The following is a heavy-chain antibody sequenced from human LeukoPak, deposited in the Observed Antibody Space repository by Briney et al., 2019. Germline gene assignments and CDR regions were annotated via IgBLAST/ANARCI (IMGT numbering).Heavy chain of an antibody. CDR3: ARVEVLLWFGELFNEALDI. D-gene: IGHD3-10*01. J-gene: IGHJ3*02. Sequence: PSETLSLTCAVYGGSFSANYWSWIRQPPGKGLEWIGEVNHSGGTNYNTSLKSRVTISIDTSKSQFYLKLSSVTAADTAVYYCARVEVLLWFGELFNEALDIWGQGTMVTVSS. CDR1: GGSFSANY. CDR2: VNHSGGT. V-gene: IGHV4-34*01.